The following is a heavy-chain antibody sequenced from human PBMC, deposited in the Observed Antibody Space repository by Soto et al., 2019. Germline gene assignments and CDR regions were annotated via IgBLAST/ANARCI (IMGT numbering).Heavy chain of an antibody. J-gene: IGHJ5*02. CDR3: ARAIAAAGAGVRRVGSFSCFDP. V-gene: IGHV4-34*01. D-gene: IGHD6-13*01. Sequence: QVQLQQWGAGLLKPSETLSLTCAVYGGSFSGYYWSWIRQPPGKGLEWIGEINHSGSTNYNPSLKRRVTISVDTSKNQFSLQLCSVTDADTAVYYCARAIAAAGAGVRRVGSFSCFDPWGQGSLVTVSS. CDR1: GGSFSGYY. CDR2: INHSGST.